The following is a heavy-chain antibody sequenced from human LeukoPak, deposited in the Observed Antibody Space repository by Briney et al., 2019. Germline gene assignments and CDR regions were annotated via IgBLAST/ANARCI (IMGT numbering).Heavy chain of an antibody. CDR3: AKDIAARPAPDY. J-gene: IGHJ4*02. CDR1: GFTFSSYG. V-gene: IGHV3-30*18. Sequence: PGGSLRLSCAASGFTFSSYGMHWVRQAPGKGLEWVAVISYDGSNKYYADSVKGRFTISRDNSKNTLYLQMNSLRAEDTAVYYCAKDIAARPAPDYWGQGTLVTVSS. D-gene: IGHD6-6*01. CDR2: ISYDGSNK.